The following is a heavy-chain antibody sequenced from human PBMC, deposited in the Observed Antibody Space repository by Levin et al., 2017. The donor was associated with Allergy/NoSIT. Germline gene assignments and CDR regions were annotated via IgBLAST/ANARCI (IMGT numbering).Heavy chain of an antibody. CDR2: IWYDGSNK. J-gene: IGHJ4*02. CDR1: GFTFSSYG. Sequence: GGSLRLSCAASGFTFSSYGMHWVRQAPGKGLEWVAVIWYDGSNKYYADSVKGRFTISRDNSKNTLYLQMNSLRAEDTAVYYCARDLGRGYSYGDFDYWGQGTLVTVSS. D-gene: IGHD5-18*01. V-gene: IGHV3-33*01. CDR3: ARDLGRGYSYGDFDY.